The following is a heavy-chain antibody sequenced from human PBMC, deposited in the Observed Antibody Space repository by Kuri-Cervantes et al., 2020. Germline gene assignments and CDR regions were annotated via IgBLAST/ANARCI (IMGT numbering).Heavy chain of an antibody. J-gene: IGHJ6*02. CDR3: ARDATNYDYVWGSYRTYGMDV. D-gene: IGHD3-16*02. CDR2: IYTSGST. V-gene: IGHV4-4*07. Sequence: SETLSLTCTVSGGSISSYYWSWIRQPAGKGLEWIGRIYTSGSTNHNPSLKSRVTMSVDTSKNQFSLKLSSVTAADTAVYYCARDATNYDYVWGSYRTYGMDVWGQGTTVTVSS. CDR1: GGSISSYY.